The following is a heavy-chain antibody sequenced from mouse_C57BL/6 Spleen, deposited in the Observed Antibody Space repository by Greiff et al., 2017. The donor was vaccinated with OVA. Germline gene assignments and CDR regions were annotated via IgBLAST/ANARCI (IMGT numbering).Heavy chain of an antibody. CDR3: ARRLTGTSYFDY. J-gene: IGHJ2*01. CDR1: GYTFTSYW. D-gene: IGHD4-1*01. V-gene: IGHV1-61*01. CDR2: IYPSDSET. Sequence: QVQLQQPGAELVRPGSSVKLSCKASGYTFTSYWMDWVKQRPGQGLEWIGNIYPSDSETHYNQKFKDKATLTVDKSSSTAYMQLSSLKSEDSAVYYCARRLTGTSYFDYWGQGTTLTVSS.